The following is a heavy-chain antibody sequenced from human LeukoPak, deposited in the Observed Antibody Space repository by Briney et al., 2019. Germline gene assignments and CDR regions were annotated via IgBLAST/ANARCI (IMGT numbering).Heavy chain of an antibody. J-gene: IGHJ4*02. D-gene: IGHD5-24*01. CDR2: IYYSGST. CDR1: GGSFSGYY. V-gene: IGHV4-34*01. Sequence: SETLSLTCAVYGGSFSGYYWSWIRQPPGKGLEWIGSIYYSGSTYYNPSLKSRVTISVDTSKNQFSLKLSSVTAADTAVYYCARHEEGDGFDYWGQGTLVTVSS. CDR3: ARHEEGDGFDY.